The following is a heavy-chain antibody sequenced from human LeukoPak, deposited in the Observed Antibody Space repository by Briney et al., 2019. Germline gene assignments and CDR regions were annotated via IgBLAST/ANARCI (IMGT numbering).Heavy chain of an antibody. CDR3: ARGSPDYSWYAY. CDR2: INNDGSGA. D-gene: IGHD6-13*01. V-gene: IGHV3-74*01. Sequence: PGRSLRLSCAASGFTFTSYWMHWVRQAPGKGLVWVSRINNDGSGAIYADSVRGRFTISRDNARSTVHLQMNSLGADDTAVYFCARGSPDYSWYAYWGQGTLVTVSS. CDR1: GFTFTSYW. J-gene: IGHJ4*02.